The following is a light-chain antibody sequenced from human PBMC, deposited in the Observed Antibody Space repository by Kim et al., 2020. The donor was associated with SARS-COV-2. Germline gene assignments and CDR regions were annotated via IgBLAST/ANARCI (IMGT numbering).Light chain of an antibody. CDR1: SLRSYS. CDR3: NSRDSSGNHLGV. CDR2: DKN. J-gene: IGLJ2*01. Sequence: LGQTVKIKCQGDSLRSYSASWYQQKPGQAPILVIYDKNSRPSGIPDRFSGSSSGNTASLTITGAQAEDEADYYCNSRDSSGNHLGVFGGGTQLTVL. V-gene: IGLV3-19*01.